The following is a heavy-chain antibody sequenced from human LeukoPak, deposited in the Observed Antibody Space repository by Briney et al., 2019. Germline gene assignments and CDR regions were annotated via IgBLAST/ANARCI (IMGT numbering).Heavy chain of an antibody. CDR1: GYTFTSYA. Sequence: ASVKVSRKASGYTFTSYAMDWVRQAPGQSLEWMGWINAGSGITKYSQKFQGRVTITRDTSASTAYMELSSLRSEDTAVYYCARVYGDYVDAFDIWGQGTMVTVSS. D-gene: IGHD4-17*01. CDR2: INAGSGIT. J-gene: IGHJ3*02. V-gene: IGHV1-3*01. CDR3: ARVYGDYVDAFDI.